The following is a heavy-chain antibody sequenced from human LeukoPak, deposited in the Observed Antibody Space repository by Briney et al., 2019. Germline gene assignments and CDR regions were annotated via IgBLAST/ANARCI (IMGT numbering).Heavy chain of an antibody. V-gene: IGHV3-23*01. CDR3: AKDPINWGSIYFDC. CDR2: ISGSSDNT. J-gene: IGHJ4*02. D-gene: IGHD7-27*01. CDR1: GFTFSNYA. Sequence: PGGSLRLSCAASGFTFSNYAMSWVRQAPGKGLEWVSSISGSSDNTNYADSVKGRFTISRDNSKNILYLQMNSLTAEDTAVYWCAKDPINWGSIYFDCWGQGILVTVSS.